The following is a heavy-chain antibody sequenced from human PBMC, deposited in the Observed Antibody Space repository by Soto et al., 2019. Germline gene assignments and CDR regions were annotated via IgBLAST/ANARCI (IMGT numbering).Heavy chain of an antibody. CDR2: ISAYNGHT. CDR3: AGRIVTGGAFDL. CDR1: GYSFTSYG. Sequence: QVQLVQSGAEVKKPGASMKVSCKTSGYSFTSYGFSWVRQAPGQGLEWMGWISAYNGHTKYAQKVQGRVIMTTDTSTSTAYMELVSLRSDDTAVYYCAGRIVTGGAFDLWGQGTMVTVSS. D-gene: IGHD3-9*01. V-gene: IGHV1-18*01. J-gene: IGHJ3*01.